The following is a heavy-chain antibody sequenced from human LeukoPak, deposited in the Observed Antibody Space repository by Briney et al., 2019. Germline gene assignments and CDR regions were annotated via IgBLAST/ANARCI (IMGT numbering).Heavy chain of an antibody. D-gene: IGHD3-22*01. CDR1: GGSISSTSYY. J-gene: IGHJ5*02. Sequence: SGTLSLTCTVSGGSISSTSYYWGWVRQPPGKGLEWIGTIYYSGLTYYNPSLKSRVTISGDTSKNQFSLKLSSVTAADTAVYYCARQDYYDLGINAWGQGTLVTVSS. V-gene: IGHV4-39*01. CDR3: ARQDYYDLGINA. CDR2: IYYSGLT.